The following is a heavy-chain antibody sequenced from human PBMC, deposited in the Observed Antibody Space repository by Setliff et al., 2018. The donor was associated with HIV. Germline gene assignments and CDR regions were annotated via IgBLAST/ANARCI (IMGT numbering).Heavy chain of an antibody. CDR2: ISWNGGST. V-gene: IGHV3-20*04. Sequence: GGSLRLSCAASGFTFDDYGMTWVRQAPGKGLEWLSGISWNGGSTGYADFVQGRFTISRDNAKNSLYLQMHSLRVEDTAFYYCARDKRDDNFLTSRISSVFDFWGEGTLVTVS. D-gene: IGHD1-1*01. J-gene: IGHJ4*02. CDR1: GFTFDDYG. CDR3: ARDKRDDNFLTSRISSVFDF.